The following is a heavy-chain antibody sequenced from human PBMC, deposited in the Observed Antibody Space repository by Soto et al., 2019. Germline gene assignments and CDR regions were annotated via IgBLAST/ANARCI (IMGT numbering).Heavy chain of an antibody. Sequence: GESLKISCKGSGYSFTSYWISWVRQMPGKGLEWMGRIDPSDSYTNYSPSFQGHVTISADKSISTAYLQWSSLKASDTAMSYCARYPPYYYDSSGYPDWFDPWGQGTLVTVSS. CDR1: GYSFTSYW. CDR3: ARYPPYYYDSSGYPDWFDP. CDR2: IDPSDSYT. J-gene: IGHJ5*02. V-gene: IGHV5-10-1*01. D-gene: IGHD3-22*01.